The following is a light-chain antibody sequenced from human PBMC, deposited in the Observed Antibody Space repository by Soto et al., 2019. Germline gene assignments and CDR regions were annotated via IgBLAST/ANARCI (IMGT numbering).Light chain of an antibody. CDR1: SSNIGAGYD. CDR2: GDS. Sequence: QSVLTQPPSVSGAPGQRGTISFTGSSSNIGAGYDVNWYQQLPETAPKLLIFGDSNRPSGVPDRFSGSKSGTSASLVITGLQADDEADYYCQSNDNGLSGSDVFGTGTKVTVL. J-gene: IGLJ1*01. V-gene: IGLV1-40*01. CDR3: QSNDNGLSGSDV.